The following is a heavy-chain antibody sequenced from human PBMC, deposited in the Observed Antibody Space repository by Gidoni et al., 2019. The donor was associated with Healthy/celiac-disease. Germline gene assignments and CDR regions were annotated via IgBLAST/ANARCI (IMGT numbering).Heavy chain of an antibody. D-gene: IGHD3-22*01. J-gene: IGHJ6*02. Sequence: QVQLVESGGGVVQPGRSLRLSCAAPGFTFSSYGMHWVRQAPGKGLEWVAVISYDGSNKYYADSVKGRFTISRDNSKNTLYLQMNSLRAEDTAVYYCAKDASVVAIWGGMDVWGQGTTVTVSS. V-gene: IGHV3-30*18. CDR3: AKDASVVAIWGGMDV. CDR1: GFTFSSYG. CDR2: ISYDGSNK.